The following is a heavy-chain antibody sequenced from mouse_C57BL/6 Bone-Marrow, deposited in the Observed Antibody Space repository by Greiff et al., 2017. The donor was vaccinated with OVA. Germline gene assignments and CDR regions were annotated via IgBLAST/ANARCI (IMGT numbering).Heavy chain of an antibody. CDR2: IRLKSDNYAT. CDR3: TVRNPYAMDY. J-gene: IGHJ4*01. CDR1: GFTFSNYW. D-gene: IGHD2-1*01. Sequence: LQQSGGGLVQPGGSMKLSCVASGFTFSNYWMNWVRQSPEKGLEWVAQIRLKSDNYATHYAESVKGRFTISRDDSKSSVYLQMNNLSAEDTGIYYCTVRNPYAMDYWGQGTSVTVSS. V-gene: IGHV6-3*01.